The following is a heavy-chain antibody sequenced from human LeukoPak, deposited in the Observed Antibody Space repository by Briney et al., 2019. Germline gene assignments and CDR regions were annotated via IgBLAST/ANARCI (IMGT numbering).Heavy chain of an antibody. CDR3: ARGLGSGYSSGQWPYYFDY. CDR1: GFSFNNAW. CDR2: IKGKTNGGTT. J-gene: IGHJ4*02. Sequence: GGSLRLSCAASGFSFNNAWMSWVRQAPGKGLEWVGRIKGKTNGGTTDYAAPVKGRFTISRDDSENTLYLQMNSLKTEDTAVYYCARGLGSGYSSGQWPYYFDYWGQGTLVTVSS. D-gene: IGHD6-19*01. V-gene: IGHV3-15*01.